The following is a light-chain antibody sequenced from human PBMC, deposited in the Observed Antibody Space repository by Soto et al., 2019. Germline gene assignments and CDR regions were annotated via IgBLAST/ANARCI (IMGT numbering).Light chain of an antibody. CDR2: DDR. J-gene: IGLJ2*01. CDR3: QVWDSSRNRV. CDR1: NIGSKV. V-gene: IGLV3-21*02. Sequence: SYELTQPPSVSVAPGQTARISCGGDNIGSKVVHWFQQKPGQAPLVVVYDDRARPSGIPERFSGSNSGNTATLTISGAEAGDEADYYCQVWDSSRNRVFGGGTKLTVL.